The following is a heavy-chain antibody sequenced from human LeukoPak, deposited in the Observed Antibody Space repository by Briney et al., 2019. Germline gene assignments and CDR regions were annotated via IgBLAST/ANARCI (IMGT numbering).Heavy chain of an antibody. Sequence: KTGGFLRLSCAASGFTFSSYSMNWVRQAPGKGLEWVSSISSSSSYIYYADSVKGRFTISRDNAKHSLYLQMNSLRAEDTAVYYCARDRGFGVVGDTFDIWGQGTMVTVSS. CDR1: GFTFSSYS. CDR3: ARDRGFGVVGDTFDI. J-gene: IGHJ3*02. CDR2: ISSSSSYI. V-gene: IGHV3-21*01. D-gene: IGHD3-3*01.